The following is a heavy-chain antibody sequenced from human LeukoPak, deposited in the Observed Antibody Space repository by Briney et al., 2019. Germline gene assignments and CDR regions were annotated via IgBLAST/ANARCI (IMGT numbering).Heavy chain of an antibody. CDR1: GFTFSSYG. CDR2: ISYDGSNK. CDR3: ARIKRGIAVAGYFDY. J-gene: IGHJ4*02. D-gene: IGHD6-19*01. Sequence: PGGSLRLSCAASGFTFSSYGMHWVRQAPGKGLEWVAVISYDGSNKYYADSVKGRFTISRDNSKNTLYLQMNSLRAEDTAVYYCARIKRGIAVAGYFDYWGQGTLVTVSS. V-gene: IGHV3-30*03.